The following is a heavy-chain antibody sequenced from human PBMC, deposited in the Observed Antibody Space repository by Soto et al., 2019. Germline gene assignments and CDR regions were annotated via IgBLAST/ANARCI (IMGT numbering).Heavy chain of an antibody. J-gene: IGHJ5*02. Sequence: SETLSLTCAVYGGSFSGYYWSWIRQPPGKGLEWIGEINHSGSTNYNPSLKSRVTISVDTSKNQFSLKLSSVTAADTAVYYCARGRITMVRGVFYVNWFDPWGQGTLVTAPQ. CDR2: INHSGST. CDR1: GGSFSGYY. CDR3: ARGRITMVRGVFYVNWFDP. D-gene: IGHD3-10*01. V-gene: IGHV4-34*01.